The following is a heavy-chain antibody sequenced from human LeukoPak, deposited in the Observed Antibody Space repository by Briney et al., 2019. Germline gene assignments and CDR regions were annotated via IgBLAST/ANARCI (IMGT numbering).Heavy chain of an antibody. CDR1: GFTFSTHG. D-gene: IGHD4-11*01. J-gene: IGHJ4*02. CDR3: AKDSEVTTTIED. V-gene: IGHV3-30*02. Sequence: PGGSLRLSCAASGFTFSTHGMHWVRQAPGQGLEWVAIIRYDGSNKYYADSVKGRFTISRDNPKNTLYLQMNNLRAEDTAVYYCAKDSEVTTTIEDWGQGTLVTVSS. CDR2: IRYDGSNK.